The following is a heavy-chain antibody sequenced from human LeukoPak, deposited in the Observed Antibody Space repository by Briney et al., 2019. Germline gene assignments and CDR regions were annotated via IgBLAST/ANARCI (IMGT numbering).Heavy chain of an antibody. J-gene: IGHJ4*02. CDR3: AKVHGDPY. CDR2: ISEADDRT. D-gene: IGHD2-21*02. CDR1: GFTFRTYA. Sequence: PGGSLRLSCAVSGFTFRTYAMTWVRQAPGKGLEGVASISEADDRTYYADSVKGRFTISRDNSKSTLYLQMNSLRAEDTALYYCAKVHGDPYWGEGALVTVSS. V-gene: IGHV3-23*01.